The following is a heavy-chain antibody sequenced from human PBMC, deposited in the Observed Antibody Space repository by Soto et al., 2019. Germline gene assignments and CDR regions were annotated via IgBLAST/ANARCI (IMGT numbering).Heavy chain of an antibody. J-gene: IGHJ6*03. Sequence: SETLSLTCTVSGGSISSYYWSWIRQPPGKGLEWIGYIYYSGSTNYNPSLKSRVTVSVDTSKNQFSLKLSSVTAADTAVYYCARQWNYYYMDVWGKGTTVTVSS. CDR2: IYYSGST. V-gene: IGHV4-59*08. CDR3: ARQWNYYYMDV. D-gene: IGHD5-12*01. CDR1: GGSISSYY.